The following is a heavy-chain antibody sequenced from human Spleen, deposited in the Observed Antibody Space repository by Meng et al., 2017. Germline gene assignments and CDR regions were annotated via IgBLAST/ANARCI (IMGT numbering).Heavy chain of an antibody. D-gene: IGHD3-3*01. CDR3: ARGGVVITGHNRGYYFDY. CDR1: GGSFSGYY. Sequence: GSLRLSCAVYGGSFSGYYWSWIRQPPGKGLEWIGEINHSGSTNYNPSLKSRVTISVDTSKHQFSLKLSSVTAADTAVYYCARGGVVITGHNRGYYFDYWGQGTLVTVSS. J-gene: IGHJ4*02. CDR2: INHSGST. V-gene: IGHV4-34*01.